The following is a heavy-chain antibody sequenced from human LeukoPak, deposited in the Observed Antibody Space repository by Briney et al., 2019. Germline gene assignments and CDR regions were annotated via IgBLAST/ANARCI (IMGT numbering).Heavy chain of an antibody. CDR1: GFTFSSYA. Sequence: GGSLRLSCAASGFTFSSYAMSWVRQAPGKGLEWVSAISGSGGSTYYADSVKGRFTISRDNSKNTLYLQMNSLRAEDTAVYYCAKVSEPMIVVVDAFDIWGQGTMVTVSS. V-gene: IGHV3-23*01. J-gene: IGHJ3*02. D-gene: IGHD3-22*01. CDR3: AKVSEPMIVVVDAFDI. CDR2: ISGSGGST.